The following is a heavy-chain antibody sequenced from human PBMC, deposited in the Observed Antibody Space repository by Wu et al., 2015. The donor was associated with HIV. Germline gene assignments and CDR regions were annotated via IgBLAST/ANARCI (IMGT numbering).Heavy chain of an antibody. CDR1: GYTFTNYD. J-gene: IGHJ4*02. Sequence: QVQLVQSGSEVKKPGASVKVSCKASGYTFTNYDVNWVRQAPGQGLEWMGRTIPIFGPTNYAQKFQGRVTITADESTNTAYMELSSLKSEDTAVYYCVRDVGPSYYFDYWGQGTLVTVSS. CDR2: TIPIFGPT. V-gene: IGHV1-69*01. CDR3: VRDVGPSYYFDY. D-gene: IGHD1-26*01.